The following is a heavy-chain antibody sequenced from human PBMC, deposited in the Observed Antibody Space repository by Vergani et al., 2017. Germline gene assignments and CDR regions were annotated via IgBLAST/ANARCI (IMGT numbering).Heavy chain of an antibody. Sequence: QVQLVESGGGVVQPGGSLRLSCVVSGFTSSYYGMHWVRQAPGKGLEWVAVISYGGTQKYYADSVKGRFTISRDNSKSTLYLQMNSLRTEDTAVYYCATKSCGTPGCQIGYFREWGQGTLVTVSS. CDR2: ISYGGTQK. CDR3: ATKSCGTPGCQIGYFRE. V-gene: IGHV3-30*03. J-gene: IGHJ1*01. CDR1: GFTSSYYG. D-gene: IGHD1-1*01.